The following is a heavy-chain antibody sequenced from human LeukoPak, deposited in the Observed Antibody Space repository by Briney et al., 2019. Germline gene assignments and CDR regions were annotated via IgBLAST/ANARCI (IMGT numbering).Heavy chain of an antibody. D-gene: IGHD2-21*02. CDR3: AKGDLGFSSWFDP. V-gene: IGHV3-23*01. CDR1: GYTFSSYA. Sequence: GGSLRLSCAASGYTFSSYAMSWVRQAPGKGLEWVSAISGSGGTYYADSVKGRWTISRANSTNTLYLQMNSLRAEDTAVYYCAKGDLGFSSWFDPWGQGTLVTVSS. CDR2: ISGSGGT. J-gene: IGHJ5*02.